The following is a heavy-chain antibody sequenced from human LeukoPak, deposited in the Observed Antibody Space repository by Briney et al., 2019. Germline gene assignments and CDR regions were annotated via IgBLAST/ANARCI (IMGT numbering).Heavy chain of an antibody. J-gene: IGHJ4*02. CDR2: IYYSGNT. V-gene: IGHV4-39*01. D-gene: IGHD3/OR15-3a*01. CDR1: GVSISSSNSY. CDR3: ARQTGSGLFILP. Sequence: SETLSLTCTVSGVSISSSNSYWGWIRQPPGQGLEWIGSIYYSGNTYYNASLKSQVSISIDTSKNQFSLRLTSVTAADTAVYYCARQTGSGLFILPGGQGTLVTVSS.